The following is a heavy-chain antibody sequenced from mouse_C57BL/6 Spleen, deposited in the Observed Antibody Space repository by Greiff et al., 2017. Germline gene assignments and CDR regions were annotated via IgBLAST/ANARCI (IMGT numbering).Heavy chain of an antibody. V-gene: IGHV7-3*01. J-gene: IGHJ4*01. Sequence: EVQLVESGGGLVQPGGSLSLSCAASGFTFTDYYMSWVRQPPGKALEWLGFIRNKANGYTTEYSASVKGRFTISRDNSQSILYLQMNALRAEDSATYYCASSNSYAMDYWGQGTSVTVSS. CDR2: IRNKANGYTT. CDR3: ASSNSYAMDY. D-gene: IGHD2-5*01. CDR1: GFTFTDYY.